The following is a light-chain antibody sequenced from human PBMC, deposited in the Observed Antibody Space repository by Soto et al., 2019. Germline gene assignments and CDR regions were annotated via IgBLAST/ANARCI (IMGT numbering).Light chain of an antibody. J-gene: IGKJ2*01. CDR3: QQSYNTPPDT. V-gene: IGKV1-39*01. CDR2: LAS. Sequence: DVQMTQSPSSLSASVGDRVTITCRASQSINTNLNWDQQKPGKAPKLLLYLASSLQSGVPSTFSGSGSATDFTLTISSLQPEDFATYYCQQSYNTPPDTFGQGTKLEIK. CDR1: QSINTN.